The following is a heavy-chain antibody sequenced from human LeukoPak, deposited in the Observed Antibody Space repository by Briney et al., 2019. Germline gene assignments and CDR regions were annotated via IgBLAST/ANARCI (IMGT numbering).Heavy chain of an antibody. CDR2: INHSGST. CDR1: GGSFSGYY. J-gene: IGHJ4*02. CDR3: ARATREAAAGNSPYYFDY. V-gene: IGHV4-34*01. D-gene: IGHD6-13*01. Sequence: SETLSHTCAVYGGSFSGYYWSWIRQPPGKGLEWIGEINHSGSTNYNPSLKSRVTISVDTSKNQFSLKLSSVTAADTAVYYCARATREAAAGNSPYYFDYWGQGTLVTVSS.